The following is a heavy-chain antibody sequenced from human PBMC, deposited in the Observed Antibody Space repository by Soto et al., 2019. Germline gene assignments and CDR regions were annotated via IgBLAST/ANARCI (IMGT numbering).Heavy chain of an antibody. CDR1: GGSISGGGYL. J-gene: IGHJ4*01. D-gene: IGHD2-2*01. CDR3: GSVLCITPSCFLDY. V-gene: IGHV4-30-2*01. CDR2: IYQSGEP. Sequence: QLQLQESGSRLVKPSQTLSLICTVSGGSISGGGYLWSWIRQPPGKGLEWIGYIYQSGEPFYSPPLKSRVTISIDRSKNQFSLNLTSVTAADTAIYYCGSVLCITPSCFLDYWGHGTLVGVSS.